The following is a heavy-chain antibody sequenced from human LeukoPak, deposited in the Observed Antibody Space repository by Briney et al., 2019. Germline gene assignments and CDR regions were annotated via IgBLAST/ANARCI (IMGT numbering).Heavy chain of an antibody. CDR3: ARGPNKSDGGNSGSAWFDP. CDR1: GYTFTTYD. V-gene: IGHV1-8*01. D-gene: IGHD4-23*01. Sequence: ASVKVSCKASGYTFTTYDINWVRQATGQGLEWMGWMNPNSGNTGYAQKFQGRVTMTRNTSINTAYMELSSLRSEDTAVYYCARGPNKSDGGNSGSAWFDPWGQGTLVTVSS. CDR2: MNPNSGNT. J-gene: IGHJ5*02.